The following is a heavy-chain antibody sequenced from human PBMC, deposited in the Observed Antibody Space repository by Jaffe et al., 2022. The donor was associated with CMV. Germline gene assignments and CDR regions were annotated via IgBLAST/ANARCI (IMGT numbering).Heavy chain of an antibody. V-gene: IGHV4-34*01. J-gene: IGHJ5*02. D-gene: IGHD2-15*01. CDR3: ARESIVVVSFTPRPNWFDP. CDR2: INHSGST. CDR1: GGSFSGYY. Sequence: QVQLQQWGAGLLKPSETLSLTCAVYGGSFSGYYWSWIRQPPGKGLEWIGEINHSGSTNYNPSLKSRVTISVDTSKNQFSLKLSSVTAADTAVYYCARESIVVVSFTPRPNWFDPWGQGTLVTVSS.